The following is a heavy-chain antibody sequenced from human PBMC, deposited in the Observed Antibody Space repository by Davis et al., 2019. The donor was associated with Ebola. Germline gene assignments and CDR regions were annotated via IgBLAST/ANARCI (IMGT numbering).Heavy chain of an antibody. D-gene: IGHD3-10*01. Sequence: GESLKISCAASGFTFSSYWMHWVRQAPGKGLEWVSYISSSSSYTNYADSVKGRFTISRDNAKNLLYLQMNSLRAEDTAVYYCARDLTMVRGVITSTWFDPWGQGTLVTVSS. CDR1: GFTFSSYW. J-gene: IGHJ5*02. CDR2: ISSSSSYT. V-gene: IGHV3-21*05. CDR3: ARDLTMVRGVITSTWFDP.